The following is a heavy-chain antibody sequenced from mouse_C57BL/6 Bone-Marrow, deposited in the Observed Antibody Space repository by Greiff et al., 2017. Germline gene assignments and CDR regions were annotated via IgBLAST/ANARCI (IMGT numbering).Heavy chain of an antibody. Sequence: EVMLVESGGGLVQPGGSLKLSCAASGFTFSDYGMAWVRQAPRKGPEWVAFISNLAYSIYSADTVTGRFTISRENDKNTLYLEMSSLRSEDTAMYYCARHRNYGGYFDVWGTVTTVTVSS. CDR3: ARHRNYGGYFDV. V-gene: IGHV5-15*01. CDR1: GFTFSDYG. J-gene: IGHJ1*03. CDR2: ISNLAYSI. D-gene: IGHD2-1*01.